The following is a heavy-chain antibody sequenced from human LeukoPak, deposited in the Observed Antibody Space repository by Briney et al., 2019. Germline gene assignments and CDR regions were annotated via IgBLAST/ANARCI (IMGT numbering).Heavy chain of an antibody. J-gene: IGHJ4*02. Sequence: GGSLRLSCAASGFTFSSYAMHWVRQAPGKGLEYVSAITGNGDSTYYANSVKGRFTIPRDNSKNTLYLQMGSLRVEDMAVYYCARGGGYRGYGQDYWGQGTLVTVSS. CDR1: GFTFSSYA. CDR3: ARGGGYRGYGQDY. CDR2: ITGNGDST. V-gene: IGHV3-64*01. D-gene: IGHD5-12*01.